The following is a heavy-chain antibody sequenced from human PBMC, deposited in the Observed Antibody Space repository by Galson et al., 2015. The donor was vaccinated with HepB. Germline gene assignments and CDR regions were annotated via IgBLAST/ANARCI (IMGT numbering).Heavy chain of an antibody. CDR1: GFTFSDYY. V-gene: IGHV3-72*01. Sequence: SLRLSCAGSGFTFSDYYMDWVRQAPGKGLEWVGRTRNKANRYTTEYAAPVKDRFSISRDESKSSLFLQMNSLKTEDTAVYYCARGFHSFDIWGQGAMVTVSS. J-gene: IGHJ3*02. CDR3: ARGFHSFDI. CDR2: TRNKANRYTT. D-gene: IGHD3-10*01.